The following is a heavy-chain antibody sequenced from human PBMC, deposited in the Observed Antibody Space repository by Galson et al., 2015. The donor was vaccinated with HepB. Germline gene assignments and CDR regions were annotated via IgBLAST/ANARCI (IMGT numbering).Heavy chain of an antibody. J-gene: IGHJ6*02. CDR3: AARLLHSGGMDV. CDR2: INSDGSST. D-gene: IGHD3-10*01. Sequence: LRLSCAASGFTFSSYWMHWARQAPGKGLVWVSRINSDGSSTSYADSVKGRFTISRDNAKNTLYLQMNSLRAEDTAVYYCAARLLHSGGMDVWGQGATVTVSS. CDR1: GFTFSSYW. V-gene: IGHV3-74*01.